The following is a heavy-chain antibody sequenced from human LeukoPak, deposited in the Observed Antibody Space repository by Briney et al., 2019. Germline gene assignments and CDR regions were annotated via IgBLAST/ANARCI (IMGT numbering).Heavy chain of an antibody. J-gene: IGHJ6*02. Sequence: PGASVKVSCKASGYTFTSYDINWVRQATGQGLEWMGWMNPNSGNTGYAQKFQGRVTMTRNTSISTAYMELSSLRSEDTAVYYCATVLRGYCSSTSCYTGYYYYYGMDVWGQGTTVTVSS. D-gene: IGHD2-2*02. CDR3: ATVLRGYCSSTSCYTGYYYYYGMDV. CDR1: GYTFTSYD. CDR2: MNPNSGNT. V-gene: IGHV1-8*01.